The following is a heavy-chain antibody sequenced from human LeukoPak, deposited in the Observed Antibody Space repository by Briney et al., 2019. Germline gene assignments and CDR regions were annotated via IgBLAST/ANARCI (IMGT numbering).Heavy chain of an antibody. CDR3: ARAWSVILWFGESTNFDY. CDR1: GGSFSGYY. V-gene: IGHV4-34*01. CDR2: INHSGST. Sequence: PSETLSLTCAVYGGSFSGYYWSWIRQPPGKGLEWIGEINHSGSTNYNPSLKSRVTISVDTSKNQFSLKLSSVTAADTAVYYCARAWSVILWFGESTNFDYWGQGTLVTVSS. J-gene: IGHJ4*02. D-gene: IGHD3-10*01.